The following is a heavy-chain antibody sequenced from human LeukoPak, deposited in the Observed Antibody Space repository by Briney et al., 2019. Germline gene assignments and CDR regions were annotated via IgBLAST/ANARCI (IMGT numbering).Heavy chain of an antibody. J-gene: IGHJ3*02. V-gene: IGHV4-38-2*01. CDR1: GYSISSGYY. CDR2: IYHSGST. CDR3: ARPVGDYFVAFDI. D-gene: IGHD4-17*01. Sequence: PSETLSLTCAVSGYSISSGYYWGWIRQPPGKGLEWIGSIYHSGSTYFNPSLKSRVTISVDTSKNQFSLKLSSVTAADTAVYYCARPVGDYFVAFDIWGQGTMVTVSS.